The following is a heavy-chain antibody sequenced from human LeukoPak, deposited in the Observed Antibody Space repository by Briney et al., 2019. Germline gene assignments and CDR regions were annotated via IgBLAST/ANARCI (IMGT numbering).Heavy chain of an antibody. J-gene: IGHJ3*02. V-gene: IGHV5-51*04. CDR2: IYPGDSDT. Sequence: GESLKISCKGSGYSFTSYWIGWVRQMPGKGLEWMGIIYPGDSDTRYSPSFQGQVTISADKPISTAYLQWSSLKASDTAMYYCARSLVPAAMLEAFDIWGQGTMVTVSS. D-gene: IGHD2-2*01. CDR1: GYSFTSYW. CDR3: ARSLVPAAMLEAFDI.